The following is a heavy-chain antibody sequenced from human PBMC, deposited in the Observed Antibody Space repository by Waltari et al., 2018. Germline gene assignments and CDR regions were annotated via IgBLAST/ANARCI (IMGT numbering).Heavy chain of an antibody. CDR2: IGTAGDT. Sequence: EVQLVESGGGWVQPGECVRLSCAASGSTFRNYDLHWVRQDTGKGLEWVSGIGTAGDTYYPGSVKGRFTISRENAKNSLYLQMNSLRAGDTAVYYCARASSSPVWYFDLWGRGTLVTVSS. J-gene: IGHJ2*01. CDR1: GSTFRNYD. V-gene: IGHV3-13*01. CDR3: ARASSSPVWYFDL. D-gene: IGHD6-13*01.